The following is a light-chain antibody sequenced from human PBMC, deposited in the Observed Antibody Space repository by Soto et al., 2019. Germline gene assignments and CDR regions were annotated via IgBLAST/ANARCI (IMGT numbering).Light chain of an antibody. V-gene: IGLV1-44*01. Sequence: QSVLTQSPSASGTPGQRVTISCSGSSSNIGTNGVSWYQQFPGTAPKLLIYSSYQRPSGVPDRFSGSKSGTSASLAISGLQSEDEADYYCGTWDSSLSAYVFGTGTKVTVL. CDR2: SSY. CDR3: GTWDSSLSAYV. CDR1: SSNIGTNG. J-gene: IGLJ1*01.